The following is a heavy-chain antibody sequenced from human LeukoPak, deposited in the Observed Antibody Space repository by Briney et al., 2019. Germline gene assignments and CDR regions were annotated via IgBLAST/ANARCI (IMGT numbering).Heavy chain of an antibody. D-gene: IGHD1-26*01. J-gene: IGHJ5*02. Sequence: SETLSLTCTVSGDSLSNVDYYWRWIRQSPGTGLEWIGYMYYSGTTYYNPSLRSRVAISVDASKNQFSLKLSSVTAADTAVYYCARHSGSNRWFDPWGQGTLVTVSS. CDR2: MYYSGTT. V-gene: IGHV4-30-4*08. CDR3: ARHSGSNRWFDP. CDR1: GDSLSNVDYY.